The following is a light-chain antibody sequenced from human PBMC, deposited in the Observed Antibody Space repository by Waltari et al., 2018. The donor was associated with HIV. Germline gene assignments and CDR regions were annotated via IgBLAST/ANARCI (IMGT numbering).Light chain of an antibody. CDR1: QSVLYSSNNKNY. V-gene: IGKV4-1*01. CDR3: QQYYSSLT. Sequence: DIVMTQSPDSLVVSLGERATINCKSSQSVLYSSNNKNYLAWYPQKPGQPPKLLIYWASTRESGFPDRFSGSGSGTDFTFTISSLQAEDVAGYYCQQYYSSLTFGGGTKVEIK. J-gene: IGKJ4*01. CDR2: WAS.